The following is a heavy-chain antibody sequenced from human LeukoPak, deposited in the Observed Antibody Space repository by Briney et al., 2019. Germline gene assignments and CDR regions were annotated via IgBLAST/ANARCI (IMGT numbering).Heavy chain of an antibody. CDR1: GGSIISYY. V-gene: IGHV4-59*08. CDR2: IYYSGSP. CDR3: ARRPSGGDTSHYYYGMDV. D-gene: IGHD1-26*01. J-gene: IGHJ6*02. Sequence: SETLSLTCTVSGGSIISYYWNWFRQPPGKGLEWIGYIYYSGSPNYNPSLKSRVTISVDTSKNQFSLKLSSVTAANTAVYYCARRPSGGDTSHYYYGMDVWGQGTTVTVSS.